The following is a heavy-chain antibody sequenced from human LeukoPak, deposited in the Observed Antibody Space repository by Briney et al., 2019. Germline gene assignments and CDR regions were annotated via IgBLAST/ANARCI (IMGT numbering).Heavy chain of an antibody. V-gene: IGHV3-23*01. J-gene: IGHJ5*01. CDR3: AKDYRYAIAAPGRQYNWFDS. Sequence: GGSLSLSCAASGFTFSSYAMSWVRQAPGKGLEWVSAISGSGGNTYYADSVQGRFTISRDKSKDTLYLQMNSLRAEDTAVYFCAKDYRYAIAAPGRQYNWFDSWGQGTLVTVSS. D-gene: IGHD6-13*01. CDR1: GFTFSSYA. CDR2: ISGSGGNT.